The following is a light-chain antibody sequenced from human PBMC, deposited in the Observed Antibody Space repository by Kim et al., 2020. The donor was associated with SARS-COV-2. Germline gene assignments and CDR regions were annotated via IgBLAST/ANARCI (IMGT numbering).Light chain of an antibody. CDR2: QDS. J-gene: IGLJ3*02. V-gene: IGLV3-1*01. CDR1: KLGDKY. Sequence: SVSPGQTASITCAGEKLGDKYACWYQQKPGQSPVLVIYQDSKRPSGIPERFSGSNSGNTATLTISGTQAMDEADYYCQAWDSSIWVFGGGTQLTVL. CDR3: QAWDSSIWV.